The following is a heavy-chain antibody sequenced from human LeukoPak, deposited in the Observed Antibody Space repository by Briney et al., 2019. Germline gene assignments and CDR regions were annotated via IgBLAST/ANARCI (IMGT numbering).Heavy chain of an antibody. CDR1: GGSISSYY. CDR3: ARDISDYGDYYWFDP. V-gene: IGHV4-4*07. D-gene: IGHD4-17*01. J-gene: IGHJ5*02. Sequence: SETLSLTCTVSGGSISSYYWSWIRQPAGKGLEWIGRIYTSASTNYNPSLNSRVTMSVDTSKNQFSLKLSSVTAADTAVYYCARDISDYGDYYWFDPWGQGTLVTVSS. CDR2: IYTSAST.